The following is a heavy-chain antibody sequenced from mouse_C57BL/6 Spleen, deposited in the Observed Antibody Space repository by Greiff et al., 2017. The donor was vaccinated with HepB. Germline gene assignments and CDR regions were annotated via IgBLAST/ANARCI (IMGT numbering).Heavy chain of an antibody. V-gene: IGHV1-82*01. Sequence: QVQLQQSGPELVKPGASVKISCKASGYAFSSSWMNWVKQRPGKGLEWIGRIYPGDGDTNYNGKFKGKATLTADKASSTAYMQLSSLTSEDSEVYFCARRGYYGSSYVEMDYWGQGTSVTVSS. J-gene: IGHJ4*01. D-gene: IGHD1-1*01. CDR2: IYPGDGDT. CDR1: GYAFSSSW. CDR3: ARRGYYGSSYVEMDY.